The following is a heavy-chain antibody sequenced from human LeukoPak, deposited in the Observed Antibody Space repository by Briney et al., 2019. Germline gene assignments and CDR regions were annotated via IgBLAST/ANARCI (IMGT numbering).Heavy chain of an antibody. Sequence: SETLSLTCAVYGGSFSGYYWSWIRQPPGKGREWIGEINHSGSTNYNPSLKSRVTISVDTSKNQFSLKLSSVTAADTAVYYCARAGSGWYHWFDPWGQGTLVTVSS. J-gene: IGHJ5*02. V-gene: IGHV4-34*01. D-gene: IGHD6-19*01. CDR2: INHSGST. CDR3: ARAGSGWYHWFDP. CDR1: GGSFSGYY.